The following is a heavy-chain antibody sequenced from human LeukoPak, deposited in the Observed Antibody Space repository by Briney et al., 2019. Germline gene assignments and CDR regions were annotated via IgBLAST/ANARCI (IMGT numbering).Heavy chain of an antibody. CDR3: ARVPGDILTGYE. Sequence: SETLSLTCAVYGGSFSGYYWSWIRQPPGKGLEWIGEINHSGSTNYNPSLKSRVTISVDTSKNQFSLKLSSVTAADTAVYYCARVPGDILTGYEWGQGTLVTVSS. CDR2: INHSGST. CDR1: GGSFSGYY. V-gene: IGHV4-34*01. J-gene: IGHJ4*02. D-gene: IGHD3-9*01.